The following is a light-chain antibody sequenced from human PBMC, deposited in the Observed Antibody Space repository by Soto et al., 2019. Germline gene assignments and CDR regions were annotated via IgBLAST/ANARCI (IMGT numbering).Light chain of an antibody. Sequence: QSALTQPASVSGSPGQSITISCTGSSSDVGRYNHVSWYQQHPGKAPKLMIYEVSNRPSGVSNRFSGSKSGNTASLTISGLQAEDEADYYCSSFTSSSTSVFGTGTKLTVL. CDR2: EVS. CDR3: SSFTSSSTSV. V-gene: IGLV2-14*01. J-gene: IGLJ1*01. CDR1: SSDVGRYNH.